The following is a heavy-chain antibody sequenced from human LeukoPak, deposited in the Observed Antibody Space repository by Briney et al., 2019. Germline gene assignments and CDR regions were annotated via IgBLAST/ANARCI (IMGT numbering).Heavy chain of an antibody. CDR3: ARGKGSSSAGY. Sequence: PGGSLRLSCAASGFTFSSYGMHWVRQAPGKGLEWVAVIWYDGSNKYYADSVKGRFTISRDNVKSSLYLQMNSLRAEDTAVYYCARGKGSSSAGYWGQGTLVTVSS. CDR2: IWYDGSNK. CDR1: GFTFSSYG. J-gene: IGHJ4*02. V-gene: IGHV3-33*01. D-gene: IGHD6-6*01.